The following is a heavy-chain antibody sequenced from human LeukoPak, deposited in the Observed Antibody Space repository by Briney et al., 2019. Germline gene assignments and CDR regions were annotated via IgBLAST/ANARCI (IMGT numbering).Heavy chain of an antibody. CDR3: AKGNENF. J-gene: IGHJ4*02. CDR2: IRNKANSYTT. D-gene: IGHD1-1*01. V-gene: IGHV3-72*01. Sequence: GGSLRLSCAASGFTFSSYAMSWFRQAPGKGLKWVGRIRNKANSYTTEYAASVKGRFTISRDDSKNSLFLQMNSLKSEDTAVYYCAKGNENFWGQGTQVTVSS. CDR1: GFTFSSYA.